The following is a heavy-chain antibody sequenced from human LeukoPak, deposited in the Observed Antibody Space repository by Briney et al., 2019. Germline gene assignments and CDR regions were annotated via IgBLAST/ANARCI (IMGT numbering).Heavy chain of an antibody. CDR3: ARVEYSYGFWDS. Sequence: PGGSLRLSCAASGFIFSTYWMSWVRQAPGKGLEWVASTKYDGSETYHVDSVKGRFSISRDNAKNSLPLQMNSLRVEDTAVYYCARVEYSYGFWDSWGQGTLVTVSS. CDR1: GFIFSTYW. J-gene: IGHJ4*02. D-gene: IGHD5-18*01. V-gene: IGHV3-7*01. CDR2: TKYDGSET.